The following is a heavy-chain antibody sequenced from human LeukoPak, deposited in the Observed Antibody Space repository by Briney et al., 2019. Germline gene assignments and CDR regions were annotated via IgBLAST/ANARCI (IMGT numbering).Heavy chain of an antibody. CDR1: GFTVSSNS. V-gene: IGHV3-66*01. CDR3: AKEKGFYFDY. J-gene: IGHJ4*02. Sequence: PGGSLRLSCAASGFTVSSNSMVWVRQAPGKGLAWVAVVYAGGITNYADSVKGRFIISRDDSKDTLYLQMNSLRAEATGVYYCAKEKGFYFDYWGQGTLVTASS. CDR2: VYAGGIT.